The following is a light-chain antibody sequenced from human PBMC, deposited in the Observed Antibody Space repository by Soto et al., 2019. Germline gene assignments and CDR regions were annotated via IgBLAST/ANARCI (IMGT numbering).Light chain of an antibody. J-gene: IGLJ2*01. CDR1: ASNLGNNA. CDR2: YDD. CDR3: ASWDDILSTPV. V-gene: IGLV1-36*01. Sequence: QSVLTQPPSVSEAPRQRVTISCSGSASNLGNNAVAWYQQLPGKASKLLIFYDDLKASGVSDRFSGSKSGTSASLAISGLQSEDEAHYYCASWDDILSTPVFGGGTKLTVL.